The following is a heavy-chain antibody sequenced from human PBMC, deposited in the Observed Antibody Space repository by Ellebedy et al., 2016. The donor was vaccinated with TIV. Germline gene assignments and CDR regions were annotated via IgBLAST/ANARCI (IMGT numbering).Heavy chain of an antibody. CDR3: ARRGSYGDYAVQVNSWFDT. J-gene: IGHJ5*02. CDR1: GITFRSSW. D-gene: IGHD4-17*01. CDR2: IYQGGSDH. V-gene: IGHV3-7*01. Sequence: PGGSLRLSCAASGITFRSSWMGWVRQEPGKGLEWVANIYQGGSDHYYVDSGKGRFTISRDNANNSLFLQMNSLRAEDTAVYYCARRGSYGDYAVQVNSWFDTWGQGTLVTVSS.